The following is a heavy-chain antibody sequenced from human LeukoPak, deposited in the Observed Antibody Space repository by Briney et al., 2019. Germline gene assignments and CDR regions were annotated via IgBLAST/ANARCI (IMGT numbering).Heavy chain of an antibody. CDR1: GGSFSGYY. V-gene: IGHV4-34*01. Sequence: SETLSLTCAVYGGSFSGYYWSWIRQPLGKGLEWIGEINHSGSTNYNPSLKSRVTISVDTSKNQFSLKLSSVTAAGTAVYYCARGHKVVVPAANYYFDYWGQGTLVTVSS. D-gene: IGHD2-2*01. CDR2: INHSGST. CDR3: ARGHKVVVPAANYYFDY. J-gene: IGHJ4*02.